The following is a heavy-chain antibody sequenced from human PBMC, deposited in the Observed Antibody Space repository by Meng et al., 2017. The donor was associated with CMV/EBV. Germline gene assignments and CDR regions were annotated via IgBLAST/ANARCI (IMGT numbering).Heavy chain of an antibody. D-gene: IGHD6-19*01. CDR1: GFTFDDYT. CDR3: AKDIGYSSGWSLDY. Sequence: GGSLRLSCAASGFTFDDYTMHWVRQAPGKGLEWVSLISWVGGSTYYADSVKGRFTIFRDNSKNSLYLQMNSLRTEDTALYYCAKDIGYSSGWSLDYWGQGTLVTVSS. J-gene: IGHJ4*02. V-gene: IGHV3-43*01. CDR2: ISWVGGST.